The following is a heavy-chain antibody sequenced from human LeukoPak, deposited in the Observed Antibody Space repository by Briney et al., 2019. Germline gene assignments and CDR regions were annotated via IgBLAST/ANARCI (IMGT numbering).Heavy chain of an antibody. CDR3: AKALGFGESPYWFFDL. CDR1: GFTVSYNY. V-gene: IGHV3-23*01. J-gene: IGHJ2*01. Sequence: PGRSLRLSCAASGFTVSYNYMSWVRQAPGKGLEWVSAISASGASTYYADSVKGRFTISRDNSKNTLFLQMNSLRGEDTAVYYCAKALGFGESPYWFFDLWGRGTLVTVSS. D-gene: IGHD3-10*01. CDR2: ISASGAST.